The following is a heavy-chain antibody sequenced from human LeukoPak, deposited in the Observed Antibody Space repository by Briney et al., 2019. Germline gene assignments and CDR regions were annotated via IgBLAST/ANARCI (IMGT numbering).Heavy chain of an antibody. J-gene: IGHJ6*02. V-gene: IGHV3-23*01. CDR1: GFIFSSYA. CDR3: AKENVVCSSPSCYKYGMDV. D-gene: IGHD2-2*02. Sequence: PGGSLRLYYAASGFIFSSYAMSWVRQAPGKGLEWVSGISGSGGSTYYADSVKGRFTISRDNSKNTLYLQMNSLRGEDTAVYYCAKENVVCSSPSCYKYGMDVWGQGTTVTVSS. CDR2: ISGSGGST.